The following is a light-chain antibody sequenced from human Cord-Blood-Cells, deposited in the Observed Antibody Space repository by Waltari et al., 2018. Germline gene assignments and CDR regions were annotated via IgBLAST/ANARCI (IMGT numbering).Light chain of an antibody. CDR1: QGISSY. J-gene: IGKJ1*01. V-gene: IGKV1-8*01. CDR3: QQYYSYPRT. CDR2: AAS. Sequence: IRLTQSPSSFSASTGDRVTIPCRASQGISSYLAWYQQKPGKAPKLLIYAASTLQSGVPSRFSGSGSGTDFTLTISCLQSEDFATYYCQQYYSYPRTFGQGTKVEIK.